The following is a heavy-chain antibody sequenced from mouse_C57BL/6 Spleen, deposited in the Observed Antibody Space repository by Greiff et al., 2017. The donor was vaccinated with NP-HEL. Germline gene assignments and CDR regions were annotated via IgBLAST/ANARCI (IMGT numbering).Heavy chain of an antibody. Sequence: QVQLQQSGAELVKPGASVKISCKASGYAFSSYWMNWVKQRPGKGLEWIGQIYPGDGDTNYTGKFKGKATLTADKSSSTAYMQLSSLTSEDSAVYFCARRDYGSSGYAMDYWGQGTSVTVSS. J-gene: IGHJ4*01. CDR2: IYPGDGDT. CDR1: GYAFSSYW. CDR3: ARRDYGSSGYAMDY. V-gene: IGHV1-80*01. D-gene: IGHD1-1*01.